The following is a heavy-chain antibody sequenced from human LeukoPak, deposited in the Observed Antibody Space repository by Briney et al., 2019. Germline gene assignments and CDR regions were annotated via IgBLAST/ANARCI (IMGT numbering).Heavy chain of an antibody. J-gene: IGHJ4*02. V-gene: IGHV3-23*01. CDR3: AKVPLYDILTVSHFFDY. CDR2: ISGSGGST. CDR1: GFTFSSYA. D-gene: IGHD3-9*01. Sequence: GGSLRLSCAASGFTFSSYAMSWVRQAPGKGLEWVSAISGSGGSTYYADSVKGRFTISRDNSKNTLYLQMNSLRAEDTAVYYCAKVPLYDILTVSHFFDYWGQGTLVTVSS.